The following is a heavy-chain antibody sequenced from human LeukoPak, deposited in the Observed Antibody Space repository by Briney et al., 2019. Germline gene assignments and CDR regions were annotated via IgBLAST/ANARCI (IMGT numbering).Heavy chain of an antibody. V-gene: IGHV1-18*01. CDR3: ARVPDYDFWSGYYGDYSYGMDV. CDR2: ISAYNGNT. J-gene: IGHJ6*02. D-gene: IGHD3-3*01. Sequence: GASVKVSCKASGYTFTSYGISWVRQAPGQGLEWMGWISAYNGNTNYAQKLQGRATMTTDTSTSTAYMELRSLRSDDTAVYYCARVPDYDFWSGYYGDYSYGMDVWGQGTTVTVSS. CDR1: GYTFTSYG.